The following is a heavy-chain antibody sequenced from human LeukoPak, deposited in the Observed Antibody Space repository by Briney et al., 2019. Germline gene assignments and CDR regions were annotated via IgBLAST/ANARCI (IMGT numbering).Heavy chain of an antibody. CDR2: IKQDGGEK. CDR1: EFTFSSYW. V-gene: IGHV3-7*01. J-gene: IGHJ4*02. CDR3: ARVGARQILEY. D-gene: IGHD4-17*01. Sequence: PGGPLRLSCAASEFTFSSYWMSWVRQAPGKGLEWVANIKQDGGEKYYLDSVKGRFTVSRDNAKNSLYLQMNSLRAEDTAVYYCARVGARQILEYWGQGTLVTVSS.